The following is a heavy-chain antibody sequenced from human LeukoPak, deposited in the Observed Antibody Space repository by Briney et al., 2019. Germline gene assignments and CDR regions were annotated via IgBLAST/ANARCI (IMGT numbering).Heavy chain of an antibody. CDR2: LSLDGAHK. Sequence: PGGSLRLSCAASGFTFRHYAVHWVRQAPGRGLEWVAVLSLDGAHKYYAESVKGRFTISKDNSNNTLFLQMDSLRLEDTALYYCVRARAGGLDYWGQGTLVTVSS. CDR1: GFTFRHYA. V-gene: IGHV3-30*04. J-gene: IGHJ4*02. CDR3: VRARAGGLDY. D-gene: IGHD3-16*01.